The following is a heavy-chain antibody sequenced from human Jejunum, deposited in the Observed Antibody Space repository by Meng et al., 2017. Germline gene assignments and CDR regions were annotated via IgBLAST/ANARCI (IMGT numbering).Heavy chain of an antibody. CDR2: NFDNGRT. J-gene: IGHJ4*02. Sequence: QVWLQESGPGLVKPSETLSLPCTVSGGFASSGSYYWTWVRQSPGKGLEWIGDNFDNGRTNYNPSLKSRVSMSVDTSRNQFSLKLSSVTAADTAVYSCARDNWGSIAYWGPGVLVPVSS. D-gene: IGHD7-27*01. V-gene: IGHV4-61*01. CDR3: ARDNWGSIAY. CDR1: GGFASSGSYY.